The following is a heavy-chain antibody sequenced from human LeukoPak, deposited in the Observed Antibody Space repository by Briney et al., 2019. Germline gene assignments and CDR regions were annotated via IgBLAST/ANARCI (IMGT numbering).Heavy chain of an antibody. J-gene: IGHJ4*02. D-gene: IGHD1-26*01. CDR1: GYTFTGYY. Sequence: ASVKVSCKASGYTFTGYYMHWVRQAPGQGLEWMGRIIPILGIANYAQKFQGRVTITADKSTSTAYMELSSLRSEDTAVYYCARDPELQYYFDYWGQGTLVTVSS. V-gene: IGHV1-69*04. CDR3: ARDPELQYYFDY. CDR2: IIPILGIA.